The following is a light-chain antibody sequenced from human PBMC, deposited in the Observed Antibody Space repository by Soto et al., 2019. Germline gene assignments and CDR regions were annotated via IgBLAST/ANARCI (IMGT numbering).Light chain of an antibody. CDR1: QTVSSN. CDR2: GAS. V-gene: IGKV3-15*01. CDR3: QQYNNWPT. Sequence: EIILTQSPDTLSLSPGERATLSCRASQTVSSNYLAWCQQKPGQAPRLLIYGASTRATGIPARFSGSGSGTEFTLTISSLQSEDFAIYYCQQYNNWPTFGQGTKVDIK. J-gene: IGKJ1*01.